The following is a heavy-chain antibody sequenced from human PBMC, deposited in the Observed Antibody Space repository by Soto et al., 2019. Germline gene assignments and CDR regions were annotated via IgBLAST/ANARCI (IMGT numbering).Heavy chain of an antibody. Sequence: GESLKISCNGSGYNFANYWIGWVHQMPGKGLEWMGMIFPGDSDTKNSPSLQGQITMSVDKSDSSAYLQWRSLKASDTAMYYCAAGYTTGPGAFDIWGQGTMVTVSS. CDR2: IFPGDSDT. D-gene: IGHD6-13*01. J-gene: IGHJ3*02. V-gene: IGHV5-51*07. CDR1: GYNFANYW. CDR3: AAGYTTGPGAFDI.